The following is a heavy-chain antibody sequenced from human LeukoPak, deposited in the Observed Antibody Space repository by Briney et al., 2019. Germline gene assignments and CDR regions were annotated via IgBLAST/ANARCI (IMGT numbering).Heavy chain of an antibody. Sequence: SGRSLRLSCAASGFTFSSYGMHWVRQAPGKGLEWVAVIWYDGSNKYYADSVKGRFTISRDNSKNTLYLQMNSLRAEDTAVYYCARGSRDSSSWEGYWGQGTLVTVSS. CDR2: IWYDGSNK. J-gene: IGHJ4*02. CDR1: GFTFSSYG. V-gene: IGHV3-33*01. CDR3: ARGSRDSSSWEGY. D-gene: IGHD6-13*01.